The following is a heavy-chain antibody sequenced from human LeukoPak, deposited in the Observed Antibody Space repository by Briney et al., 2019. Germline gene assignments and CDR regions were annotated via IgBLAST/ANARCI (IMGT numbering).Heavy chain of an antibody. CDR1: GYTFTGYY. J-gene: IGHJ6*03. D-gene: IGHD1-26*01. CDR2: INPNSGGT. V-gene: IGHV1-2*02. CDR3: ARDRGARVYYYMDV. Sequence: VASVKVSCKASGYTFTGYYMHWVRQAPGQGLEWMGWINPNSGGTNYSQKFQGRVTMTRDTSISTAYMELSRLRSDDTAVYYCARDRGARVYYYMDVWGKGTTVTISS.